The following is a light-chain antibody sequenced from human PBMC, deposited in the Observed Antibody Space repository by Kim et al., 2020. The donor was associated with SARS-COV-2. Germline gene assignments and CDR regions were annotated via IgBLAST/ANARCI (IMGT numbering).Light chain of an antibody. CDR3: QQYNYWPPWT. J-gene: IGKJ1*01. V-gene: IGKV3D-15*01. Sequence: EIVMTQSPSTLSVSLGERATFSCRASLTVFTNLAWYQLKPGQAPRLLIYGASTRATGIPDRFSGSGSGTEFTLTITSLQSEDFAVYFCQQYNYWPPWTFGQGTKVDIK. CDR1: LTVFTN. CDR2: GAS.